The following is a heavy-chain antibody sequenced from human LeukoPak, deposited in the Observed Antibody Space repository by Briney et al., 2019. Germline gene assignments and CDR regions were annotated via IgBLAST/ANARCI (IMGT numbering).Heavy chain of an antibody. V-gene: IGHV3-33*01. CDR1: GFTFSSYG. Sequence: GGSLRLSCAASGFTFSSYGMHWVRQAPGKGLEWVAIIWYDGSDKYYADSVKGRFTVSRDNTKNTLYLQMSSLRAEDTAVYYCARDHVGSGSYRHYYGMDVWGQGTTVTVSS. J-gene: IGHJ6*02. D-gene: IGHD3-10*01. CDR2: IWYDGSDK. CDR3: ARDHVGSGSYRHYYGMDV.